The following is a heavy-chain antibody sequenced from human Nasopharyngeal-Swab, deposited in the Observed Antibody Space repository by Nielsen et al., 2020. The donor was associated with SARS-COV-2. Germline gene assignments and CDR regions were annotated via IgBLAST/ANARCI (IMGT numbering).Heavy chain of an antibody. J-gene: IGHJ6*03. D-gene: IGHD6-6*01. V-gene: IGHV3-64D*09. CDR3: VKGPIAAPRYYMDV. CDR1: GFTFSNFA. CDR2: IRSNGGST. Sequence: ESLKLSCSASGFTFSNFAMHWVRHAPGKGLEYVSSIRSNGGSTYYADSVKGRFTMTRDNPKNTLYLQMSSLRGDDTAVYFCVKGPIAAPRYYMDVWGKGTTVTVS.